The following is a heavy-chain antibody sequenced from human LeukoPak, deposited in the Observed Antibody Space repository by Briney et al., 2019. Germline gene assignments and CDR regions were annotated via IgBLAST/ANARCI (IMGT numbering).Heavy chain of an antibody. D-gene: IGHD6-25*01. J-gene: IGHJ6*03. V-gene: IGHV3-23*01. CDR1: GFTFSSNG. CDR2: ISGSGGST. CDR3: AKDPAPPRYYYYYYMDV. Sequence: GGTLRLSCAASGFTFSSNGMSWVRQAPGKGLEWVSAISGSGGSTYYADSVKGRFTISRDNSKNTLYLQMNSLRAEDTAVYYCAKDPAPPRYYYYYYMDVWGKGTTVTVSS.